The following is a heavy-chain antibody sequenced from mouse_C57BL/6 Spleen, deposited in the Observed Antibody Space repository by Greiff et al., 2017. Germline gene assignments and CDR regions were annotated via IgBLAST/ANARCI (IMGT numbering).Heavy chain of an antibody. CDR3: AREDGYYGGYFDV. D-gene: IGHD2-3*01. V-gene: IGHV1-19*01. Sequence: EVQLQQSGPVLVKPGASVKMSCKASGYTFTDYYMNWVKQSHGKSLEWIGVINPYNGGTSYNQKFKGKATLTVDKSSSTAYMELNSLTSEDSAVYYCAREDGYYGGYFDVWGTGTTVTVSS. CDR1: GYTFTDYY. CDR2: INPYNGGT. J-gene: IGHJ1*03.